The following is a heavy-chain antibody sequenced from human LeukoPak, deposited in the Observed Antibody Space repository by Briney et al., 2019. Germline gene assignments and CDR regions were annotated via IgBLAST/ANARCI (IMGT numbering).Heavy chain of an antibody. CDR1: GYTFTSYG. Sequence: AASVKVSCKASGYTFTSYGISWVRQAPGQGLEGMGWISAYNGNTNYAQKLQGRVTITTDTSTTTASMELRSLRSDDTAVYYCAGHFGAWHYFDYWGQGTLVTVSS. J-gene: IGHJ4*02. V-gene: IGHV1-18*01. CDR2: ISAYNGNT. D-gene: IGHD3-3*01. CDR3: AGHFGAWHYFDY.